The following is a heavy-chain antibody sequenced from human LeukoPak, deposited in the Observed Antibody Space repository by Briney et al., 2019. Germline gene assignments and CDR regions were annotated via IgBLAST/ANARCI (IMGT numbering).Heavy chain of an antibody. Sequence: ASVKVSCKASGYTFTSYGISWVRQAPGQGLEWMGWISAYNGNTNYAQKLQGRVTRTTDTSTSTAYMELRSLRSDDTAVYYCARVPFDEVDGSGSSPSNWFDPWGQGTLVTVSS. V-gene: IGHV1-18*01. D-gene: IGHD3-10*01. CDR1: GYTFTSYG. CDR2: ISAYNGNT. CDR3: ARVPFDEVDGSGSSPSNWFDP. J-gene: IGHJ5*02.